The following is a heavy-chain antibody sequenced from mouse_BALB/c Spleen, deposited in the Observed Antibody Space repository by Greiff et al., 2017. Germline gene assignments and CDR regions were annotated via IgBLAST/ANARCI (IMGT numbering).Heavy chain of an antibody. CDR3: ARGDWSYAMDY. CDR1: GYTFTDYA. J-gene: IGHJ4*01. V-gene: IGHV1S137*01. Sequence: QVQLKQSGAELVRPGVSVKISCKGSGYTFTDYAMHWVKQSHAKSLEWIGVISTYYGDASYNQKFKGKATMTVDKSSSTAYMELARLTSEDSAIYYCARGDWSYAMDYWGQGTSVTVSS. D-gene: IGHD4-1*01. CDR2: ISTYYGDA.